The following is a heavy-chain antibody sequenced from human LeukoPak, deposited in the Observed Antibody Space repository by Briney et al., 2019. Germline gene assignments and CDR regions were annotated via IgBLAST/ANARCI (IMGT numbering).Heavy chain of an antibody. CDR3: ARDGHDYGGKDFDY. CDR1: GFTFSSYE. D-gene: IGHD4-23*01. V-gene: IGHV3-48*03. J-gene: IGHJ4*02. Sequence: GGSLRLSCAASGFTFSSYEMNWVRQAPGKGLEWVSYISSSGSTIYYADSVKGRFTISRDNAKNSLYLQMNSLRAEDTAVYYCARDGHDYGGKDFDYWGQGTLVTVSS. CDR2: ISSSGSTI.